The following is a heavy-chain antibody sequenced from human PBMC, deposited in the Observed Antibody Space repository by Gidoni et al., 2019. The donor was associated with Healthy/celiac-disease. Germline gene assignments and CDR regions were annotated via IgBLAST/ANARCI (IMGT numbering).Heavy chain of an antibody. D-gene: IGHD4-17*01. CDR1: GFTFSSYW. V-gene: IGHV3-74*01. CDR3: TRVTRTNWSPDFDC. Sequence: EVQLVESGGGLVQPGGSLRLSCVASGFTFSSYWMHWVRQAPGKGLVWVSRINSDGSSTIYADSVKGRFTTSRDNTKNTLYLQMNSQRAEDTAVYYCTRVTRTNWSPDFDCWGQGTLVTVSS. CDR2: INSDGSST. J-gene: IGHJ4*02.